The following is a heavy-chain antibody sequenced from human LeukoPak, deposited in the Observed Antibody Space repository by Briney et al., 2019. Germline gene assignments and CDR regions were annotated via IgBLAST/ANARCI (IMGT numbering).Heavy chain of an antibody. CDR2: ISSSGSTI. J-gene: IGHJ6*03. CDR1: GFTFSSYE. D-gene: IGHD3-10*01. CDR3: ARADQITMVRGIIIAYYYYMDV. V-gene: IGHV3-48*03. Sequence: GGSLRLSCAASGFTFSSYEINWVRQAPGKGLEWVSYISSSGSTIYYADSVKGRFTTSRDNSKNTLYLQMNSLRAEDTAVYYCARADQITMVRGIIIAYYYYMDVWGKGTTVTVSS.